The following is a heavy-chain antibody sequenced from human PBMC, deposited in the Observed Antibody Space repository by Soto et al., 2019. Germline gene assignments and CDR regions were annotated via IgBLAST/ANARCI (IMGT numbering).Heavy chain of an antibody. CDR3: TRTIVGSREQDY. CDR2: IYYSGST. CDR1: GGSIGSGGYY. J-gene: IGHJ4*02. Sequence: QVQLQESGPGLVEPSQTLSLTCTVSGGSIGSGGYYWSWIRQHPGKDLEWIGYIYYSGSTYYNPSLKSRXXMXVXMSNNQFSLKLSSVTAADTAVYYCTRTIVGSREQDYWGQGTLVTVSS. D-gene: IGHD2-21*01. V-gene: IGHV4-31*03.